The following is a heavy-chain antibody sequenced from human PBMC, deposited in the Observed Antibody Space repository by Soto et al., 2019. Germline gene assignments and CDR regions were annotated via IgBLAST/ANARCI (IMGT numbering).Heavy chain of an antibody. CDR1: EFTFSSYA. CDR2: ISSTGGST. J-gene: IGHJ4*02. Sequence: GGSLILSCAASEFTFSSYAMSWVRQAPGKGLEWVSTISSTGGSTSYADSVKGRFTISRDNSKNTLYLQMNSLRAEDTAVFYCAKRQWQGASGICPLDYWGQGTLVTVSS. V-gene: IGHV3-23*01. D-gene: IGHD2-8*01. CDR3: AKRQWQGASGICPLDY.